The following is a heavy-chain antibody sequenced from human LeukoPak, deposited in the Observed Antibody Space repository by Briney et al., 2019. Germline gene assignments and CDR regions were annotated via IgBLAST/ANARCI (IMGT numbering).Heavy chain of an antibody. J-gene: IGHJ2*01. CDR2: ISGSDGFT. CDR3: AGEAGYSDRQAHGYFDL. D-gene: IGHD5-18*01. Sequence: PGGSLRLSCAASGFTFSTYGMSWVRQAPGKGLEWVSAISGSDGFTYYADSVKGRFTISRDNSKNTLYLQMNSLRAEDTAVYYCAGEAGYSDRQAHGYFDLWGRGTLVTVSS. CDR1: GFTFSTYG. V-gene: IGHV3-23*01.